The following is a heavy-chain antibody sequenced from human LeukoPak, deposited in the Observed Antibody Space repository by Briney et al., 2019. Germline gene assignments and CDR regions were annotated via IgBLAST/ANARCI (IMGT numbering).Heavy chain of an antibody. CDR2: IWYDGSNK. D-gene: IGHD6-13*01. J-gene: IGHJ4*02. Sequence: GGSLRLSCAASGFTFSSYGMHWVRQAPGEGLEWVAVIWYDGSNKYYADSVKGRFTISRDNSKNTLYLQMNSLRAEDTAVYYCARDPRYSSSWHLEFDYWGQGTLVTVSS. CDR3: ARDPRYSSSWHLEFDY. V-gene: IGHV3-33*01. CDR1: GFTFSSYG.